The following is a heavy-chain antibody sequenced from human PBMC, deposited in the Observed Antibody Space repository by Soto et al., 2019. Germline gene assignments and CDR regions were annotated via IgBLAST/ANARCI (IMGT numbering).Heavy chain of an antibody. V-gene: IGHV4-39*01. CDR1: GGSITSHHYY. J-gene: IGHJ4*02. CDR2: IYSGGNT. CDR3: GSGPSTTWIDN. Sequence: QLQVQESGPGQVKPSQTLSLTCTVSGGSITSHHYYWGWIRQPPGKGLEWIGSIYSGGNTYYNPALRSRITIFVNTVKNLISLKLNSVTAADSAIYYCGSGPSTTWIDNWGLGTQVSVSS. D-gene: IGHD2-2*01.